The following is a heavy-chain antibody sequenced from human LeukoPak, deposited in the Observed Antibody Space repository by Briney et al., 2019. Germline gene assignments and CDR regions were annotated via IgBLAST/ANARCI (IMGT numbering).Heavy chain of an antibody. V-gene: IGHV3-30*04. Sequence: PGGSLRLSCAASGFTFSSYAMHWVRQAPGKGLEWVAVISYDGSNKYYADSVKGRFTISRDNSKNTLYLQMNSLRAEDTAVYYCARGRRSWYYYYYYYYMDVWGKGTTVTVSS. CDR1: GFTFSSYA. CDR3: ARGRRSWYYYYYYYYMDV. CDR2: ISYDGSNK. J-gene: IGHJ6*03. D-gene: IGHD6-13*01.